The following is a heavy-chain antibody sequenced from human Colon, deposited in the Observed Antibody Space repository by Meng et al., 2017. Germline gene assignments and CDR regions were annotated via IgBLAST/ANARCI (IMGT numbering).Heavy chain of an antibody. CDR1: GGSFSGYY. J-gene: IGHJ5*02. CDR3: ARERLSSGWYGGRWFDP. D-gene: IGHD6-19*01. CDR2: INHSGST. V-gene: IGHV4-34*01. Sequence: GQSQQWGAGLLKPSEPLSLPCAVYGGSFSGYYWSWIRQPPGKGLEWIGEINHSGSTNYNPSLKSRVTISVDTSKNQFSLKLSSVTAADTAVYYCARERLSSGWYGGRWFDPWGQGTLVTVSS.